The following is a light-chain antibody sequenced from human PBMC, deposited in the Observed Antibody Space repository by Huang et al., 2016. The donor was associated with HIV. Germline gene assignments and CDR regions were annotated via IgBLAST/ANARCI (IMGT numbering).Light chain of an antibody. CDR2: AAS. CDR1: QSITDS. J-gene: IGKJ3*01. CDR3: QQSYTTPRVT. Sequence: DIRMTQSPSSLSESVGDTVTITCRSSQSITDSLNWYQHKPGKAPKLLIYAASTLYSGVPVRFSGSGSGTDFTLTIASLQPEDFATYSCQQSYTTPRVTFGPGTRVDLK. V-gene: IGKV1-39*01.